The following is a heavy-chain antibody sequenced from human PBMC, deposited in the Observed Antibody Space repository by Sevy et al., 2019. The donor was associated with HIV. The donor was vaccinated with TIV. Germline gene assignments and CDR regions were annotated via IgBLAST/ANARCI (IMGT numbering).Heavy chain of an antibody. CDR2: IYSGGST. D-gene: IGHD6-13*01. CDR1: GFTVSSNY. Sequence: GGSLRLSCAASGFTVSSNYMSWVRQAPGKGLEGVSVIYSGGSTYYADSVKGRFTISRDNSKNTLYLQMNSLRAEDTAVYYCASGSSSWYPYYYYYYYMDVWGKGTTVTVSS. CDR3: ASGSSSWYPYYYYYYYMDV. J-gene: IGHJ6*03. V-gene: IGHV3-53*01.